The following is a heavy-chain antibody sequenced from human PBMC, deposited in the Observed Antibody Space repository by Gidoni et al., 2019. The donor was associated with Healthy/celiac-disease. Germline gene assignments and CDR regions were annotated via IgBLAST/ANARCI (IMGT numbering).Heavy chain of an antibody. J-gene: IGHJ5*02. D-gene: IGHD6-13*01. CDR1: GCSISSSSYY. V-gene: IGHV4-39*01. CDR3: ARQEDSSSWYQSWFDP. Sequence: QLQLQESGPGLVKPSETLSLTCTVSGCSISSSSYYWGWIRQPPGKGLEWIGSIYYSGSTYYNPSLKSRVTISVDTSKNQFSLKLSSVTAADTAVYYCARQEDSSSWYQSWFDPWGQGTLVTVSS. CDR2: IYYSGST.